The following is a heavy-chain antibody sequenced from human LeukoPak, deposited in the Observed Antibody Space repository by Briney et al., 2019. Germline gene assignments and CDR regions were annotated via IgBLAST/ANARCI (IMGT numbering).Heavy chain of an antibody. J-gene: IGHJ6*03. V-gene: IGHV3-11*04. CDR3: ARGIVATIFYYYYYMDV. Sequence: GGSLRLSCAASGFTFTDYYMSWIRQTPGKGLEWVSYISSSGDTIYYADSVKGRFTISRDNAKNSLYLQMNSLRAEDTAVYYCARGIVATIFYYYYYMDVWGKGTTVTISS. CDR1: GFTFTDYY. D-gene: IGHD5-12*01. CDR2: ISSSGDTI.